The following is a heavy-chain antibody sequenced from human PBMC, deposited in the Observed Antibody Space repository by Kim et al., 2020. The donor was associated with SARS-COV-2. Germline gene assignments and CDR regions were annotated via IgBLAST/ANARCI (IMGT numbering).Heavy chain of an antibody. Sequence: SETLSLTCTVSGGSISSGGYYWSWIRQHPGKGLEWIGYIYYSGSTYYNPSLKSRVTISVDTSKNQFSLKLSSVTAADTAVYYCARKVYYGSGVFDYWGQGTLVTVSS. V-gene: IGHV4-31*03. D-gene: IGHD3-10*01. CDR1: GGSISSGGYY. J-gene: IGHJ4*02. CDR2: IYYSGST. CDR3: ARKVYYGSGVFDY.